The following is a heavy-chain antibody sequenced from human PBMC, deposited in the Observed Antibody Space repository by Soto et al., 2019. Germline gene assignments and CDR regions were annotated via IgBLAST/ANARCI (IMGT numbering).Heavy chain of an antibody. Sequence: GGSLRLSCAASGFTFSDYYMSWIRQAQGKGLEWVSYISSSGSTIYYADSVRGRFTISRDNAKNSLYLQMNSLRAEDTAVYYCARILYCSSTSCYALDYWGQGTLVTVSS. J-gene: IGHJ4*02. CDR3: ARILYCSSTSCYALDY. D-gene: IGHD2-2*01. V-gene: IGHV3-11*01. CDR1: GFTFSDYY. CDR2: ISSSGSTI.